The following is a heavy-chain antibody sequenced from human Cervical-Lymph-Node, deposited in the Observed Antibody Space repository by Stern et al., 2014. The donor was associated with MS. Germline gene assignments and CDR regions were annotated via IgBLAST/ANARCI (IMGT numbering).Heavy chain of an antibody. J-gene: IGHJ6*02. CDR2: FDPQHGET. Sequence: QDQLVQSGAEVKKPGASVKVSCKVSGDTLSEISMHWVRQAPGKGLEWMGGFDPQHGETLYAQKFQGRVPMAEDRSTDTAYMELSSLRSEDTAMYYCATHRGRVTYYYGMDVWGQGTTVTVSS. CDR1: GDTLSEIS. D-gene: IGHD2-21*02. CDR3: ATHRGRVTYYYGMDV. V-gene: IGHV1-24*01.